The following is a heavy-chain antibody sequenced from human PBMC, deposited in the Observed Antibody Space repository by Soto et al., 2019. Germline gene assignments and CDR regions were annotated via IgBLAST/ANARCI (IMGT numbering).Heavy chain of an antibody. CDR1: VFPFGANA. Sequence: EVQVLESGGGLVQPGGSLRLSCVVSVFPFGANAMSWVRQAPGKGLEWVSVMSGSGGSTFYADSVRGRFTTSRDTSKHTVYLQMDRLRVEDTAIYYCVKDLGYSLFAMGGGMDVWGRGTTVTVSS. CDR3: VKDLGYSLFAMGGGMDV. V-gene: IGHV3-23*01. CDR2: MSGSGGST. J-gene: IGHJ6*02. D-gene: IGHD3-3*02.